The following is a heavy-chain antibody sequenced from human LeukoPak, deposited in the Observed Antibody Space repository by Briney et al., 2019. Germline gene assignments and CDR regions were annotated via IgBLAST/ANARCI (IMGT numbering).Heavy chain of an antibody. J-gene: IGHJ4*02. D-gene: IGHD3-22*01. CDR3: AGGYSSGWTAGLDF. V-gene: IGHV4-61*02. Sequence: SQTLSLTCTVSGGSVSSASYYWSWVRQPAGKGLEWIGLIYMSGSTNYNPSLKSRVTISVDTSKNQFSLQLSSLTAADTAVYYCAGGYSSGWTAGLDFWGQGTLDTVSS. CDR1: GGSVSSASYY. CDR2: IYMSGST.